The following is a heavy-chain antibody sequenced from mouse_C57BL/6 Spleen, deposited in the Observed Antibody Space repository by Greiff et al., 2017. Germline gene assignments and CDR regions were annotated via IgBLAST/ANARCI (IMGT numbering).Heavy chain of an antibody. D-gene: IGHD3-2*02. J-gene: IGHJ4*01. Sequence: QVHVKQSGAELVKPGASVKISCKASGYAFSSYWMNWVKQRPGKGLEWIGQIYPGDGGTNYNGKFKGKATLTADKASSTAYMQLSSLTSEDSAVYFCAQGDYDAMDYWGQGTSVTVSS. CDR1: GYAFSSYW. V-gene: IGHV1-80*01. CDR3: AQGDYDAMDY. CDR2: IYPGDGGT.